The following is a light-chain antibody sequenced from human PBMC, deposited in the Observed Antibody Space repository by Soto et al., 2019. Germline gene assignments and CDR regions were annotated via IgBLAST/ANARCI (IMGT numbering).Light chain of an antibody. CDR2: DAS. V-gene: IGKV1-13*02. CDR1: QGISSA. CDR3: QQFNSYPTT. J-gene: IGKJ3*01. Sequence: IQLTQSPSSLSASVGDRVTITCRASQGISSALAWYQQKPGKAPKLLIYDASNLESGVRSRFSGSGSGTDFTLTISTLQPVYFSSYYCQQFNSYPTTFGPGINLDIK.